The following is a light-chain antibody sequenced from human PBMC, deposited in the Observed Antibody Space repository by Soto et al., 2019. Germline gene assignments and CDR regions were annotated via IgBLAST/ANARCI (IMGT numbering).Light chain of an antibody. CDR2: GAS. Sequence: EIVLTQSPGTLSLSPGERATLSCRASQSVSNNYLAWYQQKPGQAPRLLIYGASNRATRIPDRFSGSGSGTDFTLTISRLEPEDFEVDDCHEYGTSGTFGQGTKVEIK. CDR3: HEYGTSGT. V-gene: IGKV3-20*01. CDR1: QSVSNNY. J-gene: IGKJ1*01.